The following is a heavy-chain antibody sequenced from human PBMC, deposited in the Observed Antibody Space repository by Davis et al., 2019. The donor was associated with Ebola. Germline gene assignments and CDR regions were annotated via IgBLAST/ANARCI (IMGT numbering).Heavy chain of an antibody. V-gene: IGHV3-7*03. CDR1: GFTVSSNY. Sequence: GGSLRLSCAASGFTVSSNYMSWVRQAPGKGLEWVANIKQDGSEKYYVDSVKGRFTISRDNAKNSLYLQMNSLRAEDTAVYYCARTGERDYWGQGTLVTVSS. J-gene: IGHJ4*02. CDR3: ARTGERDY. CDR2: IKQDGSEK. D-gene: IGHD1-1*01.